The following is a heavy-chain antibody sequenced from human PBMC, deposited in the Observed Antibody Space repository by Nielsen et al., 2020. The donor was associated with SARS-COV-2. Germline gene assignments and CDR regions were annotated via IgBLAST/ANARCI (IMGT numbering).Heavy chain of an antibody. J-gene: IGHJ1*01. Sequence: ASVKVSCKASGYTFTSYYMHWVRQAPGQGLKWMGIINPSGGSTSYAQKFQGRVTMTRDTSTGTVYMELSSLRSEDTAVYYCARETMVRGFFQHWGQGTLVTVSS. CDR3: ARETMVRGFFQH. V-gene: IGHV1-46*01. D-gene: IGHD3-10*01. CDR2: INPSGGST. CDR1: GYTFTSYY.